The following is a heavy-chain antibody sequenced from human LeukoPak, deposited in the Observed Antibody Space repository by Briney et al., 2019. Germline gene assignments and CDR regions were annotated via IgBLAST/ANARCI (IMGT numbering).Heavy chain of an antibody. J-gene: IGHJ4*02. CDR1: GFTFDDYA. Sequence: GGSLRLSCAASGFTFDDYAMHWVRQAPGKGLEWVSGISWNSGSIGYADSVKGRFTISRDNAKNSLYLQMNSLRAEDTALYYCAKEADSGSYFDYWGRGTLVTVSS. V-gene: IGHV3-9*01. D-gene: IGHD1-26*01. CDR2: ISWNSGSI. CDR3: AKEADSGSYFDY.